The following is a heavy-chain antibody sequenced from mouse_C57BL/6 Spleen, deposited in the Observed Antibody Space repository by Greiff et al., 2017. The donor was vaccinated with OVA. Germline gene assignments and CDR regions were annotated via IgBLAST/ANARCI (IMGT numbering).Heavy chain of an antibody. CDR1: GFNIKDDY. CDR3: TTGSGSSYFDY. J-gene: IGHJ2*01. V-gene: IGHV14-4*01. D-gene: IGHD1-1*01. CDR2: IDPENGDT. Sequence: VQLKQSGAELVRPGASVKLSCTASGFNIKDDYMHWVKQRPEQGLEWIGWIDPENGDTEYASKFQGKATITADTSSNTAYLQLSSLTSEDTAVSYCTTGSGSSYFDYWGQGTTLTVSS.